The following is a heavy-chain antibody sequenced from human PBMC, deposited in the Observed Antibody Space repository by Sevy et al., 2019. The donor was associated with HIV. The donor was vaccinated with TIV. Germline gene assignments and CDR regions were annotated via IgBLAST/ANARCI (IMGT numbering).Heavy chain of an antibody. CDR2: IWYDGSSQ. Sequence: GGSLRLSCAASGFIFSTYGMHWVRQAPGKGLEWVALIWYDGSSQYYADSVQGRFTISRDNSKNTLDLQMNSLRAEDTAVYYWVRGASIAAAGNFAYWGQGTLVTVSS. V-gene: IGHV3-33*08. CDR1: GFIFSTYG. CDR3: VRGASIAAAGNFAY. D-gene: IGHD6-13*01. J-gene: IGHJ4*02.